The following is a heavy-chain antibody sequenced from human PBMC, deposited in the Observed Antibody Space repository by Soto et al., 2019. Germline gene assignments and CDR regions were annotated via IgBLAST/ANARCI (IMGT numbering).Heavy chain of an antibody. V-gene: IGHV3-48*01. D-gene: IGHD3-10*01. J-gene: IGHJ4*02. CDR1: GFTFSRYS. Sequence: EVQLVESGGGLVQPGGSLRLSCAASGFTFSRYSMNWVRQAPGKGLEWVSYIDSSRMTIYYAASVKGGFTISRDNAKNSLFLLMSSLRAEHTAVYYCVRDRRGAFDFWGQGTLVTVSS. CDR2: IDSSRMTI. CDR3: VRDRRGAFDF.